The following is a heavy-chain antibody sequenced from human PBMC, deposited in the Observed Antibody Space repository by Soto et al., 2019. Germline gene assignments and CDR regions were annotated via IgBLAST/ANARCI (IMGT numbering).Heavy chain of an antibody. CDR1: GGSFSGYY. D-gene: IGHD3-10*01. CDR2: INHSGST. Sequence: SETLSLTCAVYGGSFSGYYWNWIRQPPGKGLEWIGEINHSGSTNYNPSLKSRVTISVDTSKNQFSLKLSSVTAADTAVYYCARLLWSRGDWFDPWGQGTLVTVSS. CDR3: ARLLWSRGDWFDP. V-gene: IGHV4-34*01. J-gene: IGHJ5*02.